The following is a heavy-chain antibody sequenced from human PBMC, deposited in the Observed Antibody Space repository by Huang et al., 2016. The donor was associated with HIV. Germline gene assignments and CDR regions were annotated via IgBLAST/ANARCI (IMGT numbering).Heavy chain of an antibody. D-gene: IGHD2-21*01. V-gene: IGHV1-24*01. CDR2: FAPEHGET. Sequence: QVQLVQSGAEVKKPGASVKVSCKVSGYTLTELSIHWVRQAPGKGLELMGGFAPEHGETIYAQNFQGRGTMTEDTSTDTAYMELHSLRPEDTAVYYCAAGYDTYYDIWGQGTMVIASS. CDR3: AAGYDTYYDI. CDR1: GYTLTELS. J-gene: IGHJ3*02.